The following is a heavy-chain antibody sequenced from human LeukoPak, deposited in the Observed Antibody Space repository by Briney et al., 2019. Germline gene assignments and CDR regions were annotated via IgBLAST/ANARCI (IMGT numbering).Heavy chain of an antibody. CDR3: AYCSSTSCFDY. CDR1: GFTFSSYA. V-gene: IGHV3-64D*06. CDR2: ISSNGGST. D-gene: IGHD2-2*01. Sequence: GGSLRLSCSASGFTFSSYAMHWVRQAPGKGLEYVSAISSNGGSTYYADSVKGRFTIPRDNSKNTLYLQMSSLRAEDTAVYYCAYCSSTSCFDYWGQGTLVTVSS. J-gene: IGHJ4*02.